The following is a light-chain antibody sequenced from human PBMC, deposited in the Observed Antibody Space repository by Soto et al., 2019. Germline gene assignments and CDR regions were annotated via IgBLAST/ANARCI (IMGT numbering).Light chain of an antibody. J-gene: IGKJ4*01. CDR2: ATS. Sequence: ETVLTQSPATLSVSPGERASLSCRASQSVSSNLAWYQQKPGQTPRLLIYATSTRATGIPARFSGSGSGTEFTLTISSLQSEDFAVYYCQHYNNWPLTFGGGTKV. V-gene: IGKV3-15*01. CDR3: QHYNNWPLT. CDR1: QSVSSN.